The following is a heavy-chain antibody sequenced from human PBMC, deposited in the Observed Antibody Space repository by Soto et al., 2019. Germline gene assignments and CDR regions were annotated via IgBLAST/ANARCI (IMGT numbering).Heavy chain of an antibody. CDR2: IYYSGST. V-gene: IGHV4-31*03. Sequence: SETLSLTCTVSGGSISSGGYYWSWIRQHPGKGLEWIGYIYYSGSTYYNPSLKSRVTISVDTSKNQFSLKLSSVTAADTAVYYCARGSVWFGELLQFAFDIWGQGTMVTVSS. CDR3: ARGSVWFGELLQFAFDI. CDR1: GGSISSGGYY. J-gene: IGHJ3*02. D-gene: IGHD3-10*01.